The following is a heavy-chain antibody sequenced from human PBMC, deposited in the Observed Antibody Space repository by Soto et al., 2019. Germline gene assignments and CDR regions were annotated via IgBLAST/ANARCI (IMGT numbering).Heavy chain of an antibody. CDR3: VRHAWQQYPGYV. CDR1: GYTFVSHG. J-gene: IGHJ4*02. CDR2: ISADSDNG. Sequence: GASVKVSCKASGYTFVSHGISWVRQAPGQVFEWMGWISADSDNGNSAQKFQDRVTMTLETSTNTAYMELRNLTSDDTALYYCVRHAWQQYPGYVWGQGTLVTVYS. V-gene: IGHV1-18*01. D-gene: IGHD3-16*01.